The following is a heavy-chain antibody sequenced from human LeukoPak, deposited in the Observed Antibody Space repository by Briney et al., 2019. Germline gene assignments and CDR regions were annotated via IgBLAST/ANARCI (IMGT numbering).Heavy chain of an antibody. Sequence: SETLSLTCAVYGGSFSGYYWSWIRQPPGKGLEWIGEINHSGSTNYNPSLKSRATISVDTSKNQFSLKLSSVTAADTAVYYCARGLIRSTEGFDYWGQGTLVTVSS. CDR2: INHSGST. CDR1: GGSFSGYY. J-gene: IGHJ4*02. CDR3: ARGLIRSTEGFDY. D-gene: IGHD3-10*01. V-gene: IGHV4-34*01.